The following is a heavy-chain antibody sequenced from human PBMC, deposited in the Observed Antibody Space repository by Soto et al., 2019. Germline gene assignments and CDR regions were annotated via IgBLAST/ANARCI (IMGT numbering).Heavy chain of an antibody. J-gene: IGHJ5*02. CDR3: ARGGLYASGSLGP. CDR1: GGTFSFDC. Sequence: QVQLVQSGAEVKKPGSSVKVSCRASGGTFSFDCITWVRQAPGQGLEWMGGIIPMSDTTKYAQKFQARVIITADNSTPTASLELRGLTFYATAMYYFARGGLYASGSLGPRGQGTRVTVSS. CDR2: IIPMSDTT. D-gene: IGHD3-10*01. V-gene: IGHV1-69*06.